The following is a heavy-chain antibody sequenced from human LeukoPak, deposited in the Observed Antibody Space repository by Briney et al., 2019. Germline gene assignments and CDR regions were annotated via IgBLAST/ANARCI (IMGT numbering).Heavy chain of an antibody. D-gene: IGHD1-14*01. CDR1: GGSISSSSYC. CDR3: ARHPEVLMAFDI. V-gene: IGHV4-39*01. Sequence: SETLSLTCTVSGGSISSSSYCWGWIRQPPGKGLEWIGSMSYSGTTYSNPSLKSRVTISVDTSKNQFTLKVNSVTAADTGVYYCARHPEVLMAFDIWGQGTLVTVS. J-gene: IGHJ3*02. CDR2: MSYSGTT.